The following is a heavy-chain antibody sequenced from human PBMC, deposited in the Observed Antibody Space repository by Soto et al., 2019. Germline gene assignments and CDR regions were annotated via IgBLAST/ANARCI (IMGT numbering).Heavy chain of an antibody. CDR3: ARGEPIAARRVGVYYYYGMDV. D-gene: IGHD6-6*01. CDR1: GGSISSYY. J-gene: IGHJ6*02. V-gene: IGHV4-4*07. Sequence: ASETLSLTCTVSGGSISSYYWSWIRQPAGKGLEWIGRIYTSGSTNYNPSLKSRVTMSVDTSKNQFSLKLSSVTAADTAVYYCARGEPIAARRVGVYYYYGMDVWGQGTTVTVSS. CDR2: IYTSGST.